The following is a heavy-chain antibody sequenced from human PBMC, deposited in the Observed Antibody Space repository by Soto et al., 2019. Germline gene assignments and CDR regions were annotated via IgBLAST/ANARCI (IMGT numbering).Heavy chain of an antibody. D-gene: IGHD2-15*01. J-gene: IGHJ4*02. V-gene: IGHV4-39*02. Sequence: SETLSLTCTVSGASIKSRNYFWGWVRQPPGKGLEFVGSIHSSGGTYYNPSLKSRVTVSVDLSNSHFSLSLKSLTATDTAVYYCGRLAEAATGHTDFDFWGQGTLVTVSS. CDR1: GASIKSRNYF. CDR2: IHSSGGT. CDR3: GRLAEAATGHTDFDF.